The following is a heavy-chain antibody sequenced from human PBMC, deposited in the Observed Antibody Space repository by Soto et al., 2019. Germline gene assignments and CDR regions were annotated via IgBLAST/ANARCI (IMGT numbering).Heavy chain of an antibody. J-gene: IGHJ3*02. V-gene: IGHV4-30-4*01. D-gene: IGHD2-2*01. Sequence: QVQLQESGPGLVKPSQTLSLTCPVSGGSISSGDYYWSWIRQPPGKGLEWMGYIYYSGSTYYNTSLKSRVTISVDTSKNQFSLKLSSVTAADTAVYYGARAVVLVPAAPVGTDAFDIWGQGTMVTVSS. CDR3: ARAVVLVPAAPVGTDAFDI. CDR2: IYYSGST. CDR1: GGSISSGDYY.